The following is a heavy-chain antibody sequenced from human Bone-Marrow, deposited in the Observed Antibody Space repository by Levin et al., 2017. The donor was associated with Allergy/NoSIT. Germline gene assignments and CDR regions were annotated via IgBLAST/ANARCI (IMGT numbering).Heavy chain of an antibody. CDR3: ARPRSGSYYTMDV. CDR2: IYPGVSDV. J-gene: IGHJ6*02. D-gene: IGHD3-10*01. Sequence: KVSCQAYGYSFNSHWIGWVRQLPGKGLEWMGIIYPGVSDVKYSPSFEGQVTISADKSINTAYLQWSSLRASDSAIYYCARPRSGSYYTMDVWGQGTTVTVSS. CDR1: GYSFNSHW. V-gene: IGHV5-51*01.